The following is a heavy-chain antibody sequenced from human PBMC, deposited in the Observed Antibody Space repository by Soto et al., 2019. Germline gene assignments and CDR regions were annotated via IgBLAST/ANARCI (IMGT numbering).Heavy chain of an antibody. CDR2: ISSSSSYI. CDR1: GFTFSSYS. Sequence: GGSLRLSCAASGFTFSSYSMNWVRQAPEKGLEWVSSISSSSSYIYYADSVKGRFTISRDNAKNSLYLQMNSLRAEDTAVYYCARLNVIAAAGSVCDPWGQGTLVPVSS. V-gene: IGHV3-21*01. J-gene: IGHJ5*02. D-gene: IGHD6-13*01. CDR3: ARLNVIAAAGSVCDP.